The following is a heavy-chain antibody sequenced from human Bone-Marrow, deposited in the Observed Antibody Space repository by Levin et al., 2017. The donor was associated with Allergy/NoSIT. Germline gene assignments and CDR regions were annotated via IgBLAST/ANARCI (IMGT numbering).Heavy chain of an antibody. CDR1: GFTFSNYA. Sequence: GGSLRLSCAGSGFTFSNYALNWVRQAPGKGLEWISSISISIGTKDYADSVKGRFTISRDNAKNSLYLEMNGLRADDTAVYYCVRRASVVVVHLGPYGMDVWGKGTTVLVSS. CDR2: ISISIGTK. D-gene: IGHD2-15*01. J-gene: IGHJ6*04. CDR3: VRRASVVVVHLGPYGMDV. V-gene: IGHV3-48*01.